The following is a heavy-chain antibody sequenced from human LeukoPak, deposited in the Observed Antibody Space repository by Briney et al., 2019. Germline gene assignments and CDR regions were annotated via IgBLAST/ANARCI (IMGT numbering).Heavy chain of an antibody. CDR1: GYTLTELS. CDR2: FDPEDGET. CDR3: ATDLSIYLVGATVLDY. V-gene: IGHV1-24*01. Sequence: ASVKVSCKVSGYTLTELSMHWVRQAPGKGLEWMGGFDPEDGETIYAQKLQGRVTMTEDTSTDTAYMELSSLRSEDTAVYYCATDLSIYLVGATVLDYWGQGTLVTVSS. J-gene: IGHJ4*02. D-gene: IGHD1-26*01.